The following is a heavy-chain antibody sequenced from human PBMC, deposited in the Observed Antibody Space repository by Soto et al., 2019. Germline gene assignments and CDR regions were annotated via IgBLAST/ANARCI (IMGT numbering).Heavy chain of an antibody. CDR2: ISSSGSTI. CDR3: ARLCLTADY. CDR1: GFTFSSYE. V-gene: IGHV3-48*03. J-gene: IGHJ4*02. Sequence: QPGGSLRLSCAASGFTFSSYEMNWVRQAPGKGLEWVSYISSSGSTIYYADSVKGRFTISRDNAKNSLYLQMNSLRAEDTAVYYCARLCLTADYWGQGTLVTVSS. D-gene: IGHD7-27*01.